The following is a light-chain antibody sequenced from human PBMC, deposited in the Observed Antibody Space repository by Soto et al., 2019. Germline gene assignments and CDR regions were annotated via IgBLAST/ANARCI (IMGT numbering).Light chain of an antibody. CDR3: HQYNNWPPYT. CDR2: GAS. Sequence: EIVMTQSPATLSLSPGERATLSCRASQSSSINFSWYQQKPGQAPRLLLYGASTRATGVPARFSGSGSGTEFTLTISSLQSEDFAVYYCHQYNNWPPYTFGQGTKLEI. V-gene: IGKV3-15*01. CDR1: QSSSIN. J-gene: IGKJ2*01.